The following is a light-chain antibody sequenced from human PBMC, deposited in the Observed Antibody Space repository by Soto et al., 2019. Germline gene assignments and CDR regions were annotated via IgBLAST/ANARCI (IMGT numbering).Light chain of an antibody. CDR1: QSVSSSY. CDR2: GVS. CDR3: QQYGTSPRT. J-gene: IGKJ1*01. Sequence: EIVFTQSPGTLSLSPGERATLSCRASQSVSSSYLAWYQQKPGQAPRLLIYGVSSRATGIPDRFSGSGSGTDFTLTISRLDPEDFAVYYCQQYGTSPRTFGQGTKVDI. V-gene: IGKV3-20*01.